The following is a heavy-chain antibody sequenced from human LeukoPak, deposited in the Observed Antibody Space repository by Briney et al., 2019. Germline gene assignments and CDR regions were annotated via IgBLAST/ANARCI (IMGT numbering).Heavy chain of an antibody. CDR2: IYYSGST. D-gene: IGHD6-13*01. CDR1: SGSFSGYY. J-gene: IGHJ4*02. V-gene: IGHV4-59*01. CDR3: ARLYSSSLGRVFDY. Sequence: SSETLSLTCAVNSGSFSGYYWSWIRQPPGKGLEWIGYIYYSGSTNYNPSLKSRVTISVDTSKNQFSLKLSSVTAADTAVYYCARLYSSSLGRVFDYWGQGTLVTVSS.